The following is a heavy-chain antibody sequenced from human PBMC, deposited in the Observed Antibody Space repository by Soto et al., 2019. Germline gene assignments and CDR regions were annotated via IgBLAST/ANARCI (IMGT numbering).Heavy chain of an antibody. J-gene: IGHJ3*02. CDR1: GFTFISYA. V-gene: IGHV3-23*01. Sequence: GGSLRLSCAASGFTFISYAISWVRQAPGNGLEFVSAVSVSGDLSYYADYVKGRFTISRDNYKNTLYMQMNSLRAEETAGYYCAKALTTVTRAFDIWGQGTMVTVSS. CDR2: VSVSGDLS. CDR3: AKALTTVTRAFDI. D-gene: IGHD4-17*01.